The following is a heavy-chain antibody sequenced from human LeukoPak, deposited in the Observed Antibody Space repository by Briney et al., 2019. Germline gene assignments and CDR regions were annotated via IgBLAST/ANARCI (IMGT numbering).Heavy chain of an antibody. Sequence: PGGSLRLSCAASGFTFSSYEMNWVRQAPGKGLEWVSYISSSGSTIYYADSVKGRFTISRDNAKNSLYLQMNSLGAEDTAVYYCARDVAPIDYWGQGTLVTVSS. CDR3: ARDVAPIDY. CDR1: GFTFSSYE. V-gene: IGHV3-48*03. J-gene: IGHJ4*02. CDR2: ISSSGSTI.